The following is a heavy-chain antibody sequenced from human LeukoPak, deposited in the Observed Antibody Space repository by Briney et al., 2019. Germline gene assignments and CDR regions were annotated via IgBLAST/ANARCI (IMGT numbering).Heavy chain of an antibody. CDR2: IIPIFGTA. D-gene: IGHD3-16*01. V-gene: IGHV1-69*13. CDR3: ARVVTRLREGDYYYDLDV. J-gene: IGHJ6*02. CDR1: GGTFSSYA. Sequence: SVKVSCKASGGTFSSYAISWVRQAPGQGLEWVGGIIPIFGTANYAQKFQGRVTITADESTSTAYMELSSLRSEDTAVYYCARVVTRLREGDYYYDLDVWGQGTTVTVSS.